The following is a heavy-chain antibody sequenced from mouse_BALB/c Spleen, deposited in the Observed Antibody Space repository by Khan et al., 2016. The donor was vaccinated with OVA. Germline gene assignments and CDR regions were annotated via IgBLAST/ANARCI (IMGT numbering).Heavy chain of an antibody. CDR2: IYPGDGDT. J-gene: IGHJ2*01. CDR1: GYTFTSYW. V-gene: IGHV1-87*01. D-gene: IGHD2-14*01. Sequence: VQLQESGAELARPGASVKLSCKSSGYTFTSYWMQWVKQRPGQGLEWIGAIYPGDGDTRYTQKFKGKATLTADKSSNTAYMQLSSLASEDFAVYFCASYRYDYFDYWGQGTTLTVSS. CDR3: ASYRYDYFDY.